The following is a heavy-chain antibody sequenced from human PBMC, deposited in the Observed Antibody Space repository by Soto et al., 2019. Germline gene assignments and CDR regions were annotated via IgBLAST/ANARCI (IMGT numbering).Heavy chain of an antibody. Sequence: GASVKVSCKASGFTFTSSAVQWVRQARGQRLEWIGWIVVGSGNTNYAQKFQERVTITRDMSTSTAYMELSSLRSEDTAVYYCAAGWIQLGTYYYYGMGVWGQGTTVTVSS. J-gene: IGHJ6*02. CDR1: GFTFTSSA. CDR3: AAGWIQLGTYYYYGMGV. V-gene: IGHV1-58*01. CDR2: IVVGSGNT. D-gene: IGHD5-18*01.